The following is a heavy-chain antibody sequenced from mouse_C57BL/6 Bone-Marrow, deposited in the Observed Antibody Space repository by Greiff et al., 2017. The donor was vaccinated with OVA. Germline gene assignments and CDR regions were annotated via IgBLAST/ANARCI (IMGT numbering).Heavy chain of an antibody. J-gene: IGHJ1*03. Sequence: VQGVESGAELARPGASVKLSCKASGYTFTSYGISWVKQRTGQGLEWIGEIYPRSGNTYYNEKFKGKATLTADKSSSTAYMELRCLTSEDSAVYFCARGGDGYYWYFDVWGTGTTVTVSS. CDR1: GYTFTSYG. V-gene: IGHV1-81*01. CDR3: ARGGDGYYWYFDV. CDR2: IYPRSGNT. D-gene: IGHD2-3*01.